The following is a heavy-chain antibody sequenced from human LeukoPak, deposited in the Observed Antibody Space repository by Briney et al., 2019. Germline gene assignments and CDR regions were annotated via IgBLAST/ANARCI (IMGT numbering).Heavy chain of an antibody. J-gene: IGHJ6*03. CDR1: GYSFTSYW. D-gene: IGHD2-2*01. Sequence: GESLKISCKGSGYSFTSYWIGWVRQMPGKGLEWMGMIYPGDSDTRYSPSFQGQVTISADKSISTAYLQWSSLKASDTAMYYCARRSMGVVVPAASRVYYYYYMDVWGRGTTVTVSS. V-gene: IGHV5-51*01. CDR2: IYPGDSDT. CDR3: ARRSMGVVVPAASRVYYYYYMDV.